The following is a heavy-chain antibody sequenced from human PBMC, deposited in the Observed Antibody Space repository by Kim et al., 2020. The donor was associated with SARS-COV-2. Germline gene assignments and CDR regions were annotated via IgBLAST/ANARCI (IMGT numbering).Heavy chain of an antibody. J-gene: IGHJ4*02. CDR1: GFTFSTYA. CDR2: IGASGGDS. V-gene: IGHV3-23*01. CDR3: AKKGGTSDRPASDY. Sequence: GGSLRLSCAASGFTFSTYAMRWVRQAPGKGLEWVSTIGASGGDSYYADSVKGRFTISRDNSENTLYLQMNSLRAEDTAIYFCAKKGGTSDRPASDYWGQGTLVTVSS. D-gene: IGHD2-8*02.